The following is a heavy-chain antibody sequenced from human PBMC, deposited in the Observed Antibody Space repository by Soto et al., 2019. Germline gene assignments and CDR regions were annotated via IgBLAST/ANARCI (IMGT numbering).Heavy chain of an antibody. J-gene: IGHJ5*02. CDR2: IYYSGST. D-gene: IGHD3-10*01. CDR1: GGSISSSSYY. Sequence: QLQLQESGPGLVKPSETLSLTCTVSGGSISSSSYYWGWIRQPPGKGLEWIGSIYYSGSTYYNPSLKSRVTISVDTSKNRFSLKLSSVTAADTAVYYCARHSRITMVRGEVWWFDPWGQGTLVTVSS. V-gene: IGHV4-39*01. CDR3: ARHSRITMVRGEVWWFDP.